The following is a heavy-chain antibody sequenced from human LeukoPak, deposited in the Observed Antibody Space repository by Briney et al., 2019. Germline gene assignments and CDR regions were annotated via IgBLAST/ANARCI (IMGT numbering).Heavy chain of an antibody. CDR2: INPNSGGT. V-gene: IGHV1-2*02. CDR3: ARVGRDCDILTGYYGY. CDR1: GYTFTGYY. D-gene: IGHD3-9*01. J-gene: IGHJ4*02. Sequence: ASVKVSCKASGYTFTGYYMHWVRQAPGQGLEWMGWINPNSGGTNYAQKFQGRVTMTRDTSISTAHMELSRLRSDDTAVYYCARVGRDCDILTGYYGYWGQGTLVTVSS.